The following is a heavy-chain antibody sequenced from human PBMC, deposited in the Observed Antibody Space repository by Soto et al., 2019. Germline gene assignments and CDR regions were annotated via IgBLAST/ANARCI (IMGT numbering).Heavy chain of an antibody. D-gene: IGHD5-18*01. Sequence: EVQLVESGGGLVKPGGSLRLSCAACGFTFSSYSMNWVRQAPGKGLEWVSSISSSSSYLYYADSVKGRFTSSRDIAKNSLYLQMNSLRAEDTAVYYCARDQPGYSYGYGLGYWGQGTLVTVSP. V-gene: IGHV3-21*01. J-gene: IGHJ4*02. CDR1: GFTFSSYS. CDR2: ISSSSSYL. CDR3: ARDQPGYSYGYGLGY.